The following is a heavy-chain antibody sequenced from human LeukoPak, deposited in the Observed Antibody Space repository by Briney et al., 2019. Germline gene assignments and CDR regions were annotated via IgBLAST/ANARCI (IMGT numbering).Heavy chain of an antibody. V-gene: IGHV1-69*13. CDR1: GGTFSSYA. CDR2: IIPIFGTA. Sequence: GASVKVSCKASGGTFSSYAISWVRQAPGQGLEWMGGIIPIFGTANYAQKFQGRVTITAEESTSTAYMELSSLRSEDTAVYYCAASPIVHPPPRPHSIHHYYYYMDVWGKGTTVTVSS. CDR3: AASPIVHPPPRPHSIHHYYYYMDV. J-gene: IGHJ6*03. D-gene: IGHD2/OR15-2a*01.